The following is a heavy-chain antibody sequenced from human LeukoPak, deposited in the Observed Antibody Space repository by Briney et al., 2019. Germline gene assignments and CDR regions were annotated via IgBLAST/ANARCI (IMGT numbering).Heavy chain of an antibody. D-gene: IGHD1-1*01. V-gene: IGHV4-59*08. J-gene: IGHJ4*02. CDR2: IYCSGST. Sequence: ETLSLTCTVSGGSISSYYWSWIRQPPGKGLEWIGYIYCSGSTNSNPSLKSRVTISVDTSKNQFSLKLSSVTAADTAVYYCARGWVTGDIIVFDYWGQGILVTVSS. CDR3: ARGWVTGDIIVFDY. CDR1: GGSISSYY.